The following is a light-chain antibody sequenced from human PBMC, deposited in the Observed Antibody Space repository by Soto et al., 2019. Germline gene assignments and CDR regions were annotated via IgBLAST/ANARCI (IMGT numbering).Light chain of an antibody. Sequence: QSVLTQPASVSGSPGQSIAISCTGTSSDIGTYDYVSWYQQLPGKAPKVLIYEVTYRPSGVSNRFSGSKSGNTASLTISGLQAEDEADYYCSSYTDTGHVVFGRGTKLTVL. CDR3: SSYTDTGHVV. V-gene: IGLV2-14*01. CDR1: SSDIGTYDY. CDR2: EVT. J-gene: IGLJ2*01.